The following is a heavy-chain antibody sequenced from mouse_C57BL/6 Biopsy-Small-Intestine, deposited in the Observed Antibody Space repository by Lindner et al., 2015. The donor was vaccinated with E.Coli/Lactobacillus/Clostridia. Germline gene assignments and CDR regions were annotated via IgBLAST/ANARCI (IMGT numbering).Heavy chain of an antibody. Sequence: SVKVSCKTSEGTFSTYSINWVRQAPGQGLEWMGGFTPIFGAATYAQKFQGRVTLSADESTGTAYMELSSLTSVDTAVYFCARVKTVIGFCPGGSCYGMDVWGQGTMVTVSS. J-gene: IGHJ1*01. V-gene: IGHV1-81*01. CDR2: FTPIFGAA. CDR3: ARVKTVIGFCPGGSCYGMDV. D-gene: IGHD1-1*02. CDR1: EGTFSTYS.